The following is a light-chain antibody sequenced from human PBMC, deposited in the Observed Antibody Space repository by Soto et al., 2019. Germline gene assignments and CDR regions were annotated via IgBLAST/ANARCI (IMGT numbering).Light chain of an antibody. CDR2: DVS. J-gene: IGLJ1*01. CDR1: SSDVGGYNY. CDR3: SSYTSSSTLYV. V-gene: IGLV2-14*01. Sequence: QSALTQPASVSASPGQSITISCTGTSSDVGGYNYVSWYQQHPGKAPKLMIYDVSNRPSGVSNRFSGSKSGNTASLTISGLQAEDEADYYCSSYTSSSTLYVFGTGTKLTLL.